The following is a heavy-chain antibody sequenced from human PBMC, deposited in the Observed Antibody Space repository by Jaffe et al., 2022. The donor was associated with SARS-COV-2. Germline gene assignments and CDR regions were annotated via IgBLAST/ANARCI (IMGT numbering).Heavy chain of an antibody. CDR3: ASRAVMDRGVTES. D-gene: IGHD3-10*01. CDR1: GGTFSKFA. V-gene: IGHV1-69*01. Sequence: QVQLVQSGAEIKNPGSSVKVSCKASGGTFSKFAVTWVRQAPGQGLEWMGGIIPMFGTPDIAQKFRDRITIIADESTTTAYMELRSLKSEDTGVYFCASRAVMDRGVTESWGQGTRVTVS. J-gene: IGHJ4*02. CDR2: IIPMFGTP.